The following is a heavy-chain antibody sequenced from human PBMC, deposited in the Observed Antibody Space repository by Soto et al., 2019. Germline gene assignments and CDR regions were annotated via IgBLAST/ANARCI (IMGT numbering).Heavy chain of an antibody. CDR1: GYTFISYG. V-gene: IGHV1-18*01. D-gene: IGHD5-12*01. Sequence: HVQLVQSGAEVKKPGASLKVSCKASGYTFISYGVSWVRQAPGQGLEWLGWISPYNGNTNYAQKFQGRITMTTDTSTSTVYMDLGGLRTDDTAVNYCARDQTKWLTDAFDIWGQGTVVVVSS. CDR2: ISPYNGNT. CDR3: ARDQTKWLTDAFDI. J-gene: IGHJ3*02.